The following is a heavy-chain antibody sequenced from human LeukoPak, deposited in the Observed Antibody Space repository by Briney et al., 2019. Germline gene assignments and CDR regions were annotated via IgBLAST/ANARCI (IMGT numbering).Heavy chain of an antibody. CDR1: GFRFNTYW. J-gene: IGHJ4*02. CDR2: IKQDGNEK. V-gene: IGHV3-7*01. CDR3: ARGWSYYDI. D-gene: IGHD3-9*01. Sequence: GGSLRLSCAASGFRFNTYWMSWVRQAPGKGLEWVANIKQDGNEKYYADSVKGRFTISRDNGKNSLDPQMNSLRADDTAVYYCARGWSYYDIWGQGTLVTVSS.